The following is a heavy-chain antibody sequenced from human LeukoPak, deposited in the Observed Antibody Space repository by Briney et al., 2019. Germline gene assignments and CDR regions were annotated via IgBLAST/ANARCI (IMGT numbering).Heavy chain of an antibody. D-gene: IGHD2-2*01. CDR2: FDPEDGET. V-gene: IGHV1-24*01. J-gene: IGHJ1*01. CDR1: GYTLTELS. CDR3: ATAQYCSSTSCGYFQH. Sequence: ASVKVSCKASGYTLTELSMHWVRQAPGKGLEWMGGFDPEDGETIYAQKFQGRVTMTEDTSTDTAYMELSSLRSEDTAVYYCATAQYCSSTSCGYFQHWGQGTLVTVSS.